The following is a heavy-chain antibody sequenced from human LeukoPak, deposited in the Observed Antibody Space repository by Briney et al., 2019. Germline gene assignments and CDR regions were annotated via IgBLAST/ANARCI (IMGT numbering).Heavy chain of an antibody. D-gene: IGHD1-26*01. CDR1: GFTFSTYS. J-gene: IGHJ4*02. V-gene: IGHV3-21*01. CDR2: ISSSSTYI. CDR3: AREVLIVGATYFDY. Sequence: GGSLRLSCAASGFTFSTYSMNWVRQAPGKGLEWVSSISSSSTYIYYADSVKGRFTISRDNAKNSPYLQMNSLRAEDMAVYYCAREVLIVGATYFDYWGQGTLVTVSS.